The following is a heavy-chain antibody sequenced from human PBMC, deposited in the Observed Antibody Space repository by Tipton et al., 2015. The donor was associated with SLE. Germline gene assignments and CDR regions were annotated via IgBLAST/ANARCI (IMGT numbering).Heavy chain of an antibody. D-gene: IGHD3-10*01. CDR3: AAFGRSEGLADY. Sequence: SLRLSCAASGFTFTNAWMSWLRQVPGKGLEWVGRIRANAHGGTADYAAPVKGRFTISRDDSENTLYLQMNSLKTEDTAVYFCAAFGRSEGLADYWGQGTLVTVSS. CDR1: GFTFTNAW. CDR2: IRANAHGGTA. V-gene: IGHV3-15*01. J-gene: IGHJ4*02.